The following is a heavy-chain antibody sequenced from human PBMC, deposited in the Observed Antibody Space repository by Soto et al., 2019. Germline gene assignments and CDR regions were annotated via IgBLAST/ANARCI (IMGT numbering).Heavy chain of an antibody. Sequence: SETLSLTCAVYGGSFSGYYWSWIRQPPGKGLEWIGEINHSGSTNYNPSLKSRVTISVDTSKNQFSLKLSSVTAADTAVYYCARGFGVAATFYYYNYMDVWGKGTTVTVSS. D-gene: IGHD2-15*01. CDR1: GGSFSGYY. CDR3: ARGFGVAATFYYYNYMDV. V-gene: IGHV4-34*01. CDR2: INHSGST. J-gene: IGHJ6*03.